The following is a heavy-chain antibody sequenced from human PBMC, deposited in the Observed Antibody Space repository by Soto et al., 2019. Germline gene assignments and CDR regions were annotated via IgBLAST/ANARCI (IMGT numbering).Heavy chain of an antibody. CDR3: ARLAVAGGRGAFDI. D-gene: IGHD6-19*01. CDR1: GYTFTSYA. V-gene: IGHV1-18*01. Sequence: ASVKVSCKASGYTFTSYAIHWVRQAPGQGLEWMGWISAYNGNTNYAQKLQGRVTMTTDTSTSTAYMELRSLRSDDTAVYYCARLAVAGGRGAFDIWGQGTMVTVSS. J-gene: IGHJ3*02. CDR2: ISAYNGNT.